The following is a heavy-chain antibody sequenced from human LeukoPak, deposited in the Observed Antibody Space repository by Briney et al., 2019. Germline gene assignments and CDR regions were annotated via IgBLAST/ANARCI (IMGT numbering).Heavy chain of an antibody. CDR2: IYSGGST. J-gene: IGHJ4*02. CDR3: ARHVGQQLVVYNVY. CDR1: GFTVSSNY. V-gene: IGHV3-66*04. Sequence: GGSLRLSCAASGFTVSSNYMSWVRQAPGKGLEWVSVIYSGGSTYYADSVKGRFTISRDNSKNTLYLQMNSLRAEDTAVYYCARHVGQQLVVYNVYWGQGTLVTVSS. D-gene: IGHD6-13*01.